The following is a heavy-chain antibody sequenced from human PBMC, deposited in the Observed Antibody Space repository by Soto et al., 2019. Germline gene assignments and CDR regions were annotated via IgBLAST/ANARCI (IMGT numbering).Heavy chain of an antibody. D-gene: IGHD2-2*01. Sequence: SVKVSCKASGGTFSSYAISWVRQAPGQGLEWMGGIIPIFGTANYAQKFQGRVTITADESTSTAYMELSSVTAADTAVYYCARALVPAPGWCAFDIWGQGTMVTVSS. CDR2: IIPIFGTA. J-gene: IGHJ3*02. CDR1: GGTFSSYA. V-gene: IGHV1-69*13. CDR3: ARALVPAPGWCAFDI.